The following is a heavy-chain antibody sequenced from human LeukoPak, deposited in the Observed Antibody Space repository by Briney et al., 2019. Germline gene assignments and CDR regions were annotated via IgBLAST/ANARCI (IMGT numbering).Heavy chain of an antibody. CDR3: AHIRSRKMATITFDY. Sequence: SGPTLVNPTQTLTLTCTFSGFSLSTSGVGVGWIRQPPGKALEWLALIYWDDDKRYSPSLKSRLTITKDTSKNQVVLTMTNMDPVDTASYYSAHIRSRKMATITFDYWGQGTLVTVSS. J-gene: IGHJ4*02. CDR1: GFSLSTSGVG. D-gene: IGHD5-24*01. CDR2: IYWDDDK. V-gene: IGHV2-5*02.